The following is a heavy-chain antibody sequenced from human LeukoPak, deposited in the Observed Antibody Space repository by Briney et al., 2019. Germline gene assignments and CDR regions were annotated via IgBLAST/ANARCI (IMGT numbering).Heavy chain of an antibody. D-gene: IGHD6-19*01. V-gene: IGHV3-23*01. Sequence: GGSLRLSCAASGFTYSSYAMSWVRQAPGKGLEWVSSISGSGGSTYYADSVKGQFTISRDNSKNTLYLHVNSLRVEDTAIYYCAKVRGQAVAGYFDYWGQGTLVTVSS. CDR3: AKVRGQAVAGYFDY. CDR1: GFTYSSYA. CDR2: ISGSGGST. J-gene: IGHJ4*02.